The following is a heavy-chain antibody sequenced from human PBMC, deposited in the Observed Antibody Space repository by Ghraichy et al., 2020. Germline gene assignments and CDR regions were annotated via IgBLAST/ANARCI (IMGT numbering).Heavy chain of an antibody. CDR2: ISSSSSTI. Sequence: GGSLRLSCAASGFTFSSYSMNWVRQAPGKGLEWVSYISSSSSTIYYADSVKGRFTISRDNAKNSLYLQMNSLRDEDTAVYYCAGMIGYYYDSSGQDDAFDIWGQGTMVTVSS. J-gene: IGHJ3*02. D-gene: IGHD3-22*01. CDR3: AGMIGYYYDSSGQDDAFDI. V-gene: IGHV3-48*02. CDR1: GFTFSSYS.